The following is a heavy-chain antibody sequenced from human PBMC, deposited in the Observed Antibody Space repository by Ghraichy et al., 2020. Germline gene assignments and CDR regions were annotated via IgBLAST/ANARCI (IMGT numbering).Heavy chain of an antibody. V-gene: IGHV1-69*13. J-gene: IGHJ4*02. CDR3: ARVREPVFGVVIHNIFNQ. CDR1: GGTFNSYS. Sequence: SVKVSCKASGGTFNSYSITWVRQAPGKGLEWMGEIIPIFGRANYAQKFQGRVTITADETTNTVHMELSSLTSEDTATYYCARVREPVFGVVIHNIFNQWGQGTVVTVSS. CDR2: IIPIFGRA. D-gene: IGHD3-3*01.